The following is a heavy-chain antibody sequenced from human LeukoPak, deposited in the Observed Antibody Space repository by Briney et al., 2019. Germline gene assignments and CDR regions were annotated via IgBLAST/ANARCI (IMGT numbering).Heavy chain of an antibody. CDR1: GYTFTSYD. J-gene: IGHJ5*02. Sequence: GASVNLSCKASGYTFTSYDINWVRQATGQGLEWMGWINPNSGKTGYAQKFQDRVTMTRNTSISTAYMELSSLRSEDTAVYYCATWRGWEFRFDPWGQGTLVTVSS. V-gene: IGHV1-8*01. CDR3: ATWRGWEFRFDP. D-gene: IGHD1-1*01. CDR2: INPNSGKT.